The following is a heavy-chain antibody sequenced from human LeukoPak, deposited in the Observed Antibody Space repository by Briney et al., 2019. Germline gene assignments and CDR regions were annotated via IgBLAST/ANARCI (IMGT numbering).Heavy chain of an antibody. Sequence: SETLSLTCAVSGGSISSGGYSWSWIRQPPGKGLEWIGYIYHSGSTYYNPSLNSRVTISVDRSKNQFSLKLSSVTAADTAVYYCARGSRGDYVDRPYAFDIWGQGTMVTVSS. CDR2: IYHSGST. V-gene: IGHV4-30-2*01. CDR1: GGSISSGGYS. CDR3: ARGSRGDYVDRPYAFDI. J-gene: IGHJ3*02. D-gene: IGHD4-17*01.